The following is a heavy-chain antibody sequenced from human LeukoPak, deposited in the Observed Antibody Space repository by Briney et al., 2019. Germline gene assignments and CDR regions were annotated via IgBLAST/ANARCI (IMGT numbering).Heavy chain of an antibody. V-gene: IGHV3-15*01. D-gene: IGHD5-18*01. CDR2: IKSKTDGGTT. CDR3: TSRNVDTAMVRNDAFDI. CDR1: GFTFSNAW. J-gene: IGHJ3*02. Sequence: GGSLRLSCAASGFTFSNAWVSWVRQAPGKGLEWVGRIKSKTDGGTTDYAAPVKGRFTISRDDSKNTLYLQMNSLKTEDTAVYYCTSRNVDTAMVRNDAFDIWGQGSMVTVSS.